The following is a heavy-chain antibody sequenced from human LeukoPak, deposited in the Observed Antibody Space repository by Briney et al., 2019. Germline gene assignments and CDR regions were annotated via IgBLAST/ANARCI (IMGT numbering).Heavy chain of an antibody. Sequence: GGSLRLSCAASGFTFSSYWMSWVREAPGKGLEWVANIKQDGSEKYYVDSVKGRFTISRDNAKNSLYLQMNSLRAEDTAVYYCASRGYDSSGYSADWGQGTLVTVSS. CDR1: GFTFSSYW. J-gene: IGHJ4*02. V-gene: IGHV3-7*01. D-gene: IGHD3-22*01. CDR3: ASRGYDSSGYSAD. CDR2: IKQDGSEK.